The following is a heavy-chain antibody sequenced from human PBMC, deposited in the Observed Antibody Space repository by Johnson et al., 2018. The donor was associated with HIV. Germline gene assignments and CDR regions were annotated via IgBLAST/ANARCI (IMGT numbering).Heavy chain of an antibody. CDR1: GFTFSTYG. D-gene: IGHD1-26*01. J-gene: IGHJ3*02. CDR3: ARESGSSGAFDI. V-gene: IGHV3-30*19. CDR2: MWYDGSNK. Sequence: QVQLVESGGGVVQPGRSLRLSCAASGFTFSTYGMHWVRQAPGKGLEWVAVMWYDGSNKYYADSVKGRFTISRDNSKNTLYLQMNSLRAEDTAVYYCARESGSSGAFDIWGQGTMVTVSS.